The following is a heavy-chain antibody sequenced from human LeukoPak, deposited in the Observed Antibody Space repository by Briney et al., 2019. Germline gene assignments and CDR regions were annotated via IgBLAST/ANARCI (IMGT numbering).Heavy chain of an antibody. CDR3: ARSSYSSSSSV. V-gene: IGHV3-7*03. J-gene: IGHJ3*01. CDR1: GFTFSGFW. Sequence: GGSLRLSCAVSGFTFSGFWLSWSRQAPGKGLEWVASINSDGSEGYYADVVKGRFTISRDNAKNSLYLQINSLRAEDTAVYYCARSSYSSSSSVWGQGTMVTVSS. D-gene: IGHD6-6*01. CDR2: INSDGSEG.